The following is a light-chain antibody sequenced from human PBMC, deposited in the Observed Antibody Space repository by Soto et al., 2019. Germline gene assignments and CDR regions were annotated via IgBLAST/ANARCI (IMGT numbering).Light chain of an antibody. V-gene: IGKV1-39*01. CDR2: AAN. Sequence: DIQMTQSPSSLSTSVGDRVTITCRASQYINNYLNWYQQKPGKTPNILTFAANNLQSGVPTRFSGSGSATEFTLTISSLQPEDFATYYCQRSYSTPPYTFGQGTKLDMK. CDR3: QRSYSTPPYT. CDR1: QYINNY. J-gene: IGKJ2*01.